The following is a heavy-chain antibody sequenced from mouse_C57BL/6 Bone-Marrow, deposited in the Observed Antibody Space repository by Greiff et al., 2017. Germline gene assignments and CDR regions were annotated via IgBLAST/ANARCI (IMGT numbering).Heavy chain of an antibody. CDR3: SSRGEVSDY. CDR1: GYTFTDHS. Sequence: VQLQESDAELVKPGASVKISCKASGYTFTDHSIHWMKQRPGQGLEWIGYICPRNGSTKYNEKFKGKATLTADKSSSTAYMQLNSLTSEDSAVYVSSSRGEVSDYWGQGTTLTVSS. V-gene: IGHV1-78*01. CDR2: ICPRNGST. J-gene: IGHJ2*01.